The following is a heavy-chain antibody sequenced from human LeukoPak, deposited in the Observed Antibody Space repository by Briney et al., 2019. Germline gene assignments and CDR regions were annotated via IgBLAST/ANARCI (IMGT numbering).Heavy chain of an antibody. J-gene: IGHJ4*02. Sequence: RGGSLRLSCAASGFTFSNFAMNWVRQAPGKGLEWVSIISDTGGSTTHADSVRGRFTISRDNSKNTLNLQMNSLRVEDTAIYYCAKGKGAYCDGDYSSRIFDYWGQGALVTVSS. D-gene: IGHD2-21*02. V-gene: IGHV3-23*01. CDR1: GFTFSNFA. CDR3: AKGKGAYCDGDYSSRIFDY. CDR2: ISDTGGST.